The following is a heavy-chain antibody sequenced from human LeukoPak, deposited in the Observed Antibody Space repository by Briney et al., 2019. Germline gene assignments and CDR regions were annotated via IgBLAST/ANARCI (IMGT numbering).Heavy chain of an antibody. J-gene: IGHJ4*02. Sequence: SETLSLTCTVSLDXTTSNFCSWVRQPPGKGLEWIGEIHRSGRPNYNPSLQSRVTISIDRSRNQIVLELSSVTAADTAVYYCAREILGGFNPGAYWGQGILVTVSS. D-gene: IGHD1-14*01. V-gene: IGHV4-4*02. CDR1: LDXTTSNF. CDR2: IHRSGRP. CDR3: AREILGGFNPGAY.